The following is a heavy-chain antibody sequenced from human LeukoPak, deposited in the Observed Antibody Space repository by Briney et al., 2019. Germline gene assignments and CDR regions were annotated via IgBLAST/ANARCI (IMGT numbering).Heavy chain of an antibody. Sequence: GGSLRLSCAASGFTFSNYGMHWVRHAPGKGLEWVAFIRFDESRTFYGDSVKGRFIISRDNSENTLFLHMHSLRPEDTAVYYCAKALVLTVAGTYYVDHWGQGTLVTVSS. CDR3: AKALVLTVAGTYYVDH. D-gene: IGHD6-19*01. CDR1: GFTFSNYG. J-gene: IGHJ4*02. CDR2: IRFDESRT. V-gene: IGHV3-30*02.